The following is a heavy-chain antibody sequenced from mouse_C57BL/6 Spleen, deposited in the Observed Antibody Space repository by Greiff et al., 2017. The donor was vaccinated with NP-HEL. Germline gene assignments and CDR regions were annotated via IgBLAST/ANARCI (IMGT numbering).Heavy chain of an antibody. CDR2: ISYSGST. Sequence: EVQLVESGPGMVKPSQSLSLTCTVTGYSITSGYDWHWIRHFPGNKLEWMGYISYSGSTNYNPSLKSRISITHDTSKNHFFLKLNSVTTEDTATYYCARSTTVDYFDYWGQGTTLTVSS. V-gene: IGHV3-1*01. CDR3: ARSTTVDYFDY. J-gene: IGHJ2*01. D-gene: IGHD1-1*01. CDR1: GYSITSGYD.